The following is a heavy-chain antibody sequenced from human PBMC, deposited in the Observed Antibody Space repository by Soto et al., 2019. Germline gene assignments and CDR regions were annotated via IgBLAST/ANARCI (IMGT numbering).Heavy chain of an antibody. J-gene: IGHJ6*02. CDR1: GGSFSGYY. D-gene: IGHD2-2*01. CDR3: ARDQLGYCISTSCYGELFYYYYGMDV. Sequence: SETLSLTCAVYGGSFSGYYWSWIRQPPGKGLEWIGEINHSGSTNYNPSLKSRVTISVDTSKNQFSLKLSSVTAADTAVYYCARDQLGYCISTSCYGELFYYYYGMDVWGQGTTVTVSS. V-gene: IGHV4-34*01. CDR2: INHSGST.